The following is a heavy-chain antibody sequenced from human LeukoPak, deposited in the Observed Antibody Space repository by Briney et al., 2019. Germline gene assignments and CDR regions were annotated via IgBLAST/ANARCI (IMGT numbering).Heavy chain of an antibody. CDR1: GYTFTGHY. CDR2: INPNTCDP. J-gene: IGHJ4*02. Sequence: ASVKVSCKASGYTFTGHYMHWVRQAPGQGLDWMGRINPNTCDPDYAQKFQGRVTMTRDPSISTAYMELSRLRSDDTAVYYCARDSYVPDYWGQGTLVSVPS. D-gene: IGHD3-16*01. V-gene: IGHV1-2*06. CDR3: ARDSYVPDY.